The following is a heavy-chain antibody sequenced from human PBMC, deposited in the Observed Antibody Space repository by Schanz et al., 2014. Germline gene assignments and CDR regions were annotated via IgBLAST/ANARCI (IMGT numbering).Heavy chain of an antibody. CDR3: ARGTMPGTFDI. D-gene: IGHD2-2*01. CDR2: ISPYNGNT. CDR1: GYTFTSYG. Sequence: QVQLVQSGAEMKKPGASVKVSCKASGYTFTSYGISWVRQAPGQGLEWMGWISPYNGNTNYAQKLQGRVTMTADTATSTAYMELSSLRYEDTALYYCARGTMPGTFDIWGQGTMVTVSS. V-gene: IGHV1-18*01. J-gene: IGHJ3*02.